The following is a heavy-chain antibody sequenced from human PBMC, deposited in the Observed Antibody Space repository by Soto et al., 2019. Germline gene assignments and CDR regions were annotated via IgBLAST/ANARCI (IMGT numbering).Heavy chain of an antibody. V-gene: IGHV3-23*01. CDR3: VNFRGRGYPYYYIDG. CDR1: GFTFSTYC. CDR2: GGSGGSR. Sequence: DVQLLESGGGLVQWGGSLRLSCVTSGFTFSTYCMTWVRQAPGKGLEWVSYGGSGGSRYYAESVKGRFTISRDNSKNTLSLEINSVRAEDTATSVFVNFRGRGYPYYYIDGWGNGTTVTVPS. D-gene: IGHD5-12*01. J-gene: IGHJ6*03.